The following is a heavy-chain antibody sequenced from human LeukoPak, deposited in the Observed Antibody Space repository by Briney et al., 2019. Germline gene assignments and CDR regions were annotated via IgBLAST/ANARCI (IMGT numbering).Heavy chain of an antibody. CDR3: AKQTAAGTSGAFDI. D-gene: IGHD6-13*01. V-gene: IGHV3-30*02. J-gene: IGHJ3*02. Sequence: PGGSPRLSCAASGFTFSSYGMHWVRQAPGKGLEWVAVIWYGGSNKYYADSVKGRFTISRDNSKNTLYLQMNSLRAEDTAVYYCAKQTAAGTSGAFDIWGQGTMVTVSS. CDR2: IWYGGSNK. CDR1: GFTFSSYG.